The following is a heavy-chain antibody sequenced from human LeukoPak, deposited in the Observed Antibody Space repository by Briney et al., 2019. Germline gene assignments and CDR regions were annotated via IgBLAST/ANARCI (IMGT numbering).Heavy chain of an antibody. CDR2: INGSGGST. D-gene: IGHD3-10*01. CDR3: AKGGVLLWFGGNDY. CDR1: GFTFSSYA. J-gene: IGHJ4*02. V-gene: IGHV3-23*01. Sequence: PGGSLRLSCAASGFTFSSYAMSWVRQAPGKGLEWVSAINGSGGSTYYADSVKGRFTISRDNSKNTLYLQMNSLRAEDTAVYYCAKGGVLLWFGGNDYWGQGTLVTVSS.